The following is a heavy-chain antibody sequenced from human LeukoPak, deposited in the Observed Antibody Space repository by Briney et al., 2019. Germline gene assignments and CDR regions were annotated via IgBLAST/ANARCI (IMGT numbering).Heavy chain of an antibody. CDR3: AREHRTYYYDSSGSRTIDY. D-gene: IGHD3-22*01. J-gene: IGHJ4*02. Sequence: GGSLRLSCAASGFTVSSNYMSWVRQAPGKGLEWVSVIYSGGSTYYADSVKGRFTISGDNSKNTLYLQMNSLRAEDTAVYYCAREHRTYYYDSSGSRTIDYWGQGTLVTVSS. V-gene: IGHV3-66*01. CDR2: IYSGGST. CDR1: GFTVSSNY.